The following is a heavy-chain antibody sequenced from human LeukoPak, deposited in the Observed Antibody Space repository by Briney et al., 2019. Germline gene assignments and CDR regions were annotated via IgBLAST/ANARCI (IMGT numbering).Heavy chain of an antibody. V-gene: IGHV4-61*08. CDR2: IFSTGST. CDR1: GVSVNSIAYY. J-gene: IGHJ4*02. Sequence: SETLSLTCTVSGVSVNSIAYYWTWIRQSPGKEPELIGNIFSTGSTNYNPSLESRVTISIGMSKNQFSLRLSSVTAADTAVYYCAREARRDRNLEWLFDYWGQGTLVTVSS. D-gene: IGHD3-3*01. CDR3: AREARRDRNLEWLFDY.